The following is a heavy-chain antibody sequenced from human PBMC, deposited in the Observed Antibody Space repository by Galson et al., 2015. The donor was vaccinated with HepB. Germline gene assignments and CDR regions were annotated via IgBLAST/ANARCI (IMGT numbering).Heavy chain of an antibody. D-gene: IGHD3-22*01. V-gene: IGHV3-30*04. J-gene: IGHJ6*02. Sequence: PRLSCAASGFTFSNYAMHWVRPTPGKGLEWVAVISYDATKKYYIDAVKGRFSIARDNSKGTVYLQMSSLRAEDTAVYYCARDLYSYAEDYYYHNGLDVCGQGTTVTVSS. CDR1: GFTFSNYA. CDR2: ISYDATKK. CDR3: ARDLYSYAEDYYYHNGLDV.